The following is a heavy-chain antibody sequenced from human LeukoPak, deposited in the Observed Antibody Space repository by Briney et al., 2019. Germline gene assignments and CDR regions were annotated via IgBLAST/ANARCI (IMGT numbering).Heavy chain of an antibody. V-gene: IGHV1-18*01. CDR1: GYTFTSYG. J-gene: IGHJ4*02. CDR3: ARVSFQGYFDY. Sequence: ASVKVSCKASGYTFTSYGISWVPHAPGQGLEWMGWISAYNGNTNSAQKLQGRVTMTTDTSTSTAYMELRSLRSDDTAVYYCARVSFQGYFDYWGQETLVTVSS. D-gene: IGHD3-16*02. CDR2: ISAYNGNT.